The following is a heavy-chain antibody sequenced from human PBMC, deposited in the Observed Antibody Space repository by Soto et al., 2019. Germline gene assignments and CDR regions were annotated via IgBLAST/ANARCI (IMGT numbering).Heavy chain of an antibody. D-gene: IGHD3-3*01. CDR3: AKADDFSVSFDY. CDR1: GFTFSSYA. J-gene: IGHJ4*02. CDR2: ISGSGGST. Sequence: GGSLRLCCAASGFTFSSYAMSWVRQAPGKGLEWVSAISGSGGSTYYADSVKGRFTISRDNSKNTLYLQMNSLRAEDTAVYYCAKADDFSVSFDYWGQGTLVTVSS. V-gene: IGHV3-23*01.